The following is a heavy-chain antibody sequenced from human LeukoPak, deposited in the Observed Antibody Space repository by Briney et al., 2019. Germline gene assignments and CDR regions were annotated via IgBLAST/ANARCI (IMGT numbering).Heavy chain of an antibody. CDR1: GFAFSDFG. CDR3: AKDRRDYGDYGLDY. J-gene: IGHJ4*02. Sequence: GGSLRLSCAASGFAFSDFGMHWVRQAPGKGLEWVAFIRHNGRNEPYADSVKGRFTISRDNSRDTLYLQMNSLTREDTAVYHCAKDRRDYGDYGLDYWGQGTLVTVSS. CDR2: IRHNGRNE. V-gene: IGHV3-30*02. D-gene: IGHD4-17*01.